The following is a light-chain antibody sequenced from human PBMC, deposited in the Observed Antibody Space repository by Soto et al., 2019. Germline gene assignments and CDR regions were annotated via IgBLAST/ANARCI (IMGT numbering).Light chain of an antibody. CDR3: QQYNDWPLT. CDR2: GAS. V-gene: IGKV3-15*01. Sequence: EIVMTQSPVTLSVSPGERATLSCRASQSVSSNFAWYQKTPGQAPRLLIDGASIMATGIPARFSGRGSGTEVTLTIRSLQSGDFAVYYCQQYNDWPLTLGGGTKGEIK. J-gene: IGKJ4*01. CDR1: QSVSSN.